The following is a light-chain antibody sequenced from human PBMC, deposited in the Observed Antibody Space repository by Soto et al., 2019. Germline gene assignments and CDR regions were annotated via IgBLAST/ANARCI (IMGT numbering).Light chain of an antibody. Sequence: QAVVTQPRSVSGSPGQSVTISCTGTSSDVGAYNYVSWYQQYPGKAPKLIIRDVNKRPSGVPDRFSGAKSGNAASLTISGLQAGDEADYYCCSYAGRYWVFGGGTKVTVL. CDR1: SSDVGAYNY. J-gene: IGLJ3*02. CDR3: CSYAGRYWV. V-gene: IGLV2-11*01. CDR2: DVN.